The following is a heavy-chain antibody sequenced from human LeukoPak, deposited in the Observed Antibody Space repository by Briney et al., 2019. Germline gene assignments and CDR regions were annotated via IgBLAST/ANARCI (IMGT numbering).Heavy chain of an antibody. J-gene: IGHJ6*02. V-gene: IGHV1-8*01. CDR2: MNPNSGNT. D-gene: IGHD6-19*01. CDR3: ARGEMYSSILSWGPRDAYNYNVVDV. CDR1: GYTFTSYD. Sequence: ASVKVSCKASGYTFTSYDINWVRQATGQGLEWMGWMNPNSGNTGYAQKFQGRVTMTRNSSISTAYMELSSLRSEDTAVYYCARGEMYSSILSWGPRDAYNYNVVDVWGQGTPLTVSS.